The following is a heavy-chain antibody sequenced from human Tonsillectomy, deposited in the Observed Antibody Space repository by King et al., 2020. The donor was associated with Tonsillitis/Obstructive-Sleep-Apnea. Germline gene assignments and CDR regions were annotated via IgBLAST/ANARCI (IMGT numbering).Heavy chain of an antibody. CDR2: ISSSSSYT. J-gene: IGHJ4*02. CDR3: ARDSGRLVPAATFYY. Sequence: VQLVESGGGLVKPGGSLRLSCAASGFTFSDYYMSWIRQAPGKGLEWVSYISSSSSYTNYADSVKGRFTISRDNAKNSLYLQMNSLRAEDTAVYYCARDSGRLVPAATFYYWGQGTLVTVSS. D-gene: IGHD2-2*01. V-gene: IGHV3-11*05. CDR1: GFTFSDYY.